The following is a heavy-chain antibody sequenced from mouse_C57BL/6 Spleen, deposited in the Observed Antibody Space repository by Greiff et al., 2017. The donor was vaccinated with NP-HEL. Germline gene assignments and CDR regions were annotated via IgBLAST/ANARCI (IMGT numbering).Heavy chain of an antibody. V-gene: IGHV1-82*01. CDR2: IYPGDGDT. J-gene: IGHJ4*01. Sequence: VQLQQSGPELVKPGASVKISCKASGYAFSSSWMHWVKQRPGKGLEWIGRIYPGDGDTNYNGKFKGKATLTADKSSSTAYMQLSSLTSEDSAVYFYALQLRLTLAMDYWGQGTSVTVAS. CDR3: ALQLRLTLAMDY. CDR1: GYAFSSSW. D-gene: IGHD3-2*02.